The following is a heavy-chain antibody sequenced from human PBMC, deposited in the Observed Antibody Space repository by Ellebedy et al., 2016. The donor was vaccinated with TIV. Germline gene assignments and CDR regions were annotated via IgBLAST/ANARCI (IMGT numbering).Heavy chain of an antibody. CDR1: GFTVSSNY. D-gene: IGHD4-17*01. CDR2: IYSGGST. V-gene: IGHV3-53*01. J-gene: IGHJ4*02. CDR3: ASRGAYGDYPEADY. Sequence: GESLKISCAASGFTVSSNYMSWVRQAPGKGLEWVSVIYSGGSTYYADSVKGRFTISRDNSKNTLYLQMNSLRAEDTAVYYCASRGAYGDYPEADYWGQGTLVTVSS.